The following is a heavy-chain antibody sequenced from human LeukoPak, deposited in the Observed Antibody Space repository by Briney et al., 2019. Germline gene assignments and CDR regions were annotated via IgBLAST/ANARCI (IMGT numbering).Heavy chain of an antibody. V-gene: IGHV3-21*01. CDR2: ISGRSSHI. D-gene: IGHD3-16*01. CDR3: GRAFPPLRTSSAGDL. J-gene: IGHJ1*01. CDR1: GFSFIDYD. Sequence: GGSLRLSCSASGFSFIDYDMNWVCQAPGKGLEWVSAISGRSSHIYYGESVKGRFTISRDNAKNSLYLQMDSLGVEDTAVYYCGRAFPPLRTSSAGDLWGQGTLVIVSS.